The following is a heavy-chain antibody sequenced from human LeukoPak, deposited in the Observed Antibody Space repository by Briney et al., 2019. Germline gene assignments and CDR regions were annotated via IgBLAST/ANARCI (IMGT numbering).Heavy chain of an antibody. D-gene: IGHD1-26*01. Sequence: PGGSLRLSCAASGFTFSNAWMNWVRQAPGKGLEWVGRIKSKTNGGTTDYAAPVKGRFTISRDDSKDTLYLHMNSLKTEDTALYYCTTGPYSGTYQLSDYWGQGTLVTVSS. CDR1: GFTFSNAW. V-gene: IGHV3-15*07. CDR3: TTGPYSGTYQLSDY. J-gene: IGHJ4*02. CDR2: IKSKTNGGTT.